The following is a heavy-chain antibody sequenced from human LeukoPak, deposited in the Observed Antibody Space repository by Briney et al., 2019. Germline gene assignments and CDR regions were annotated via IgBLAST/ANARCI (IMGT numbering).Heavy chain of an antibody. CDR2: IYYNVNT. CDR1: DGSVHSYY. Sequence: SETLSLTCTISDGSVHSYYWSWIRQPPGKGLEWIGSIYYNVNTNYNPSLKSRITVLLDTSTNQFSLKLSSVTAADTAVYYCARHTSFHSDSSGLFFEIWGQGTVVTVSS. D-gene: IGHD3-22*01. V-gene: IGHV4-59*08. CDR3: ARHTSFHSDSSGLFFEI. J-gene: IGHJ3*02.